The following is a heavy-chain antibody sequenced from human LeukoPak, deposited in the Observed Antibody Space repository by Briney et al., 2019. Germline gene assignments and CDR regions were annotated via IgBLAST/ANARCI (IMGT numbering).Heavy chain of an antibody. CDR1: GGSIRSSTYY. CDR2: IHHSGDT. J-gene: IGHJ4*02. CDR3: ARLGGYYDPPDY. D-gene: IGHD3-22*01. Sequence: SETLSLTCTVSGGSIRSSTYYWAWIRQPPGKGLEWTGTIHHSGDTYYNPSLKSRVTISVDTSKNRFSLNLSSVTAADTAVYYCARLGGYYDPPDYWGQGTLVTVSS. V-gene: IGHV4-39*01.